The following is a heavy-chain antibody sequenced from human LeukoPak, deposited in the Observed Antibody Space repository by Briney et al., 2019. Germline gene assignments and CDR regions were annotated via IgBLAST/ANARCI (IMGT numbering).Heavy chain of an antibody. Sequence: PGGSLRLSCAASGFAFSNNAMSWVRQAPRKGLEWVSSISGSGDSTYYADSVRGRFTISRDNSKNTLYLQMNNLRAEDTAVYYCAKVKSGTRVVIIPYYFDCWGQGTLLTVSS. CDR3: AKVKSGTRVVIIPYYFDC. CDR1: GFAFSNNA. J-gene: IGHJ4*02. CDR2: ISGSGDST. D-gene: IGHD3-3*01. V-gene: IGHV3-23*01.